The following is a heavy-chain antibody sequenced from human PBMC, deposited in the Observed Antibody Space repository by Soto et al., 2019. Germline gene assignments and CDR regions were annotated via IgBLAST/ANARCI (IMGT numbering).Heavy chain of an antibody. J-gene: IGHJ6*02. CDR3: AKHGGGSRSYDKDGMDV. CDR2: ISASGGNT. CDR1: GFSFSSYS. Sequence: EQLWESGGGLVQPGGSLRLSCAGSGFSFSSYSMSWVRQAPGKGLEWVSVISASGGNTDYAHSGKGRFTMSTDNSRNALFVQMNSLRADDTAVYYCAKHGGGSRSYDKDGMDVWGQGTTVTVSS. V-gene: IGHV3-23*01. D-gene: IGHD3-10*01.